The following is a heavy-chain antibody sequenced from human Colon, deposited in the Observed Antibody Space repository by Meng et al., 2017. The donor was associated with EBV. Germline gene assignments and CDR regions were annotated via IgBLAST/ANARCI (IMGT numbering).Heavy chain of an antibody. V-gene: IGHV4-30-2*01. CDR1: GDSITSGDYS. CDR3: VRDTRRGGGWFDP. D-gene: IGHD3-10*01. J-gene: IGHJ5*02. CDR2: IYHGVNI. Sequence: LPDAGSGLVRTSQTLSLPCAVSGDSITSGDYSWTWIRQPPGKGLEWIGYIYHGVNIYYTPSLRSRVTISVDKSRNQFSLKLTSVSAADTAVYYCVRDTRRGGGWFDPWGQGTLVTVSS.